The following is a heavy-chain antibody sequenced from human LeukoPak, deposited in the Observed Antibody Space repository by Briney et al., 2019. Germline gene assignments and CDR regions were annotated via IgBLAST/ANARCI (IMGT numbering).Heavy chain of an antibody. Sequence: PGGSQRLSCAASGFTFSTYGMHWVRQAPGKGLEWVAVIWYDGSNKYYADSVKGRFTISRDNSKNTLSLQMNSLRAEDTAVYYCARAVGPFDIWGQGTMVTVSS. J-gene: IGHJ3*02. CDR2: IWYDGSNK. CDR3: ARAVGPFDI. V-gene: IGHV3-33*08. CDR1: GFTFSTYG.